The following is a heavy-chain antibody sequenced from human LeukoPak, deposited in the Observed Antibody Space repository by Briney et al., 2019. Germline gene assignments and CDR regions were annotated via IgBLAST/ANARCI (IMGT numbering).Heavy chain of an antibody. CDR1: GFTFSSYG. Sequence: GGSLRLSCAASGFTFSSYGMHWVRQAPGKGLEWVAVIWYGGSNKYYADSVKGRFTISRDNSKNTLYLQMNSLRAEDTAVYYCAKGYSGTDGDYFDYWGQGTLVTVSS. J-gene: IGHJ4*02. CDR2: IWYGGSNK. CDR3: AKGYSGTDGDYFDY. V-gene: IGHV3-30*02. D-gene: IGHD1-26*01.